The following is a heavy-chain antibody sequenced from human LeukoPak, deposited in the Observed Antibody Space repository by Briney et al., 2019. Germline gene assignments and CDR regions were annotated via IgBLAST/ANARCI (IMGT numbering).Heavy chain of an antibody. CDR3: ARFGGGSCSGSSCYDYYVDV. CDR2: ISSTSSYI. CDR1: GFSFNSHS. D-gene: IGHD2-2*01. J-gene: IGHJ6*03. V-gene: IGHV3-21*01. Sequence: PGGSLRLSCAASGFSFNSHSVIWVRQAPGKGLEWVSSISSTSSYIFYAASLKGRFTISRDNAKNSLYLQMNSLRAEDTAVYYCARFGGGSCSGSSCYDYYVDVWGKGTTVTVSS.